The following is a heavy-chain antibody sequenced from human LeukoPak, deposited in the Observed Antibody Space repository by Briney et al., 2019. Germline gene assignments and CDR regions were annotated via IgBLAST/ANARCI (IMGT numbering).Heavy chain of an antibody. D-gene: IGHD6-19*01. CDR2: SNLSGGST. Sequence: GAGVQVTCKASGYTFTSYYIHWVRQAPGPGHAWMGISNLSGGSTSYPQKLHGRATLTRHTTTSTVYMDLCSLRSEDTAVYHCARATIYESSGWVFDYWGQGTLVTVSS. CDR3: ARATIYESSGWVFDY. J-gene: IGHJ4*02. V-gene: IGHV1-46*01. CDR1: GYTFTSYY.